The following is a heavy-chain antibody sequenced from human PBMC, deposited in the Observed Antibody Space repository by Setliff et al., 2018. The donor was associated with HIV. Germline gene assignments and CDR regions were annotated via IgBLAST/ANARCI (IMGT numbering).Heavy chain of an antibody. CDR1: GGSINSYW. D-gene: IGHD1-1*01. CDR3: ARTTILQESFDL. V-gene: IGHV4-4*07. CDR2: IYTSGST. J-gene: IGHJ3*01. Sequence: PSETLSLTCTVSGGSINSYWWSWFRQPAGKGLEWIGRIYTSGSTNYSPSLKSRVSMSVDTSRNQLSLRLTSVTAADTAVYFCARTTILQESFDLWGQGTMVTVSS.